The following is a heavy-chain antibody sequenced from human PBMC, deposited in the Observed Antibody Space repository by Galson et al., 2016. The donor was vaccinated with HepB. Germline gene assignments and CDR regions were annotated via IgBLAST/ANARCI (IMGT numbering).Heavy chain of an antibody. V-gene: IGHV3-23*01. CDR3: AKDGYFASGSALYGMYV. J-gene: IGHJ6*04. CDR1: GFRFSSYA. Sequence: SLRLSCAASGFRFSSYAVTWVRQAPGKGLEWVSGISGSGGGKYYADSVKGRFTISRDNSKNTVYLQMNSLRVEDTALYYCAKDGYFASGSALYGMYVWGKGTTVTVSS. CDR2: ISGSGGGK. D-gene: IGHD3-10*01.